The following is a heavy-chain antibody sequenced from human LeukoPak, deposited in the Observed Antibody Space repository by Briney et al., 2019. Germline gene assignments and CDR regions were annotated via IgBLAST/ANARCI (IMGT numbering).Heavy chain of an antibody. CDR2: IGGNPGDT. J-gene: IGHJ4*02. V-gene: IGHV3-23*01. CDR1: GFTFRSYA. Sequence: GGSLRLSCVASGFTFRSYAMSWVRQGPGKGLEWVSDIGGNPGDTHYADSVKGRFTISRDNYKNTLYLQMNSLRAEDTAEYYCAKVGLGYAGYDSGGYAYGDWGQGTLVTVSS. D-gene: IGHD5-12*01. CDR3: AKVGLGYAGYDSGGYAYGD.